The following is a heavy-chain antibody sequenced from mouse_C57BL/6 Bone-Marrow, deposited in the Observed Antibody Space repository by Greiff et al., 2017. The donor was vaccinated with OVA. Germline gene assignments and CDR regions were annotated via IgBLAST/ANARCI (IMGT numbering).Heavy chain of an antibody. CDR2: IRNKANGYTT. D-gene: IGHD1-1*02. J-gene: IGHJ4*01. CDR3: ARYGDYAYAMDY. Sequence: DVHLVESGGGLVQPGGSLSLSCAASGFTFTDYYMSWVRQPPGKALEWLGFIRNKANGYTTEYSASVKGRFTISRDNSQSILYLQMNALRAEDSATYYCARYGDYAYAMDYWGQGTSVTVSS. CDR1: GFTFTDYY. V-gene: IGHV7-3*01.